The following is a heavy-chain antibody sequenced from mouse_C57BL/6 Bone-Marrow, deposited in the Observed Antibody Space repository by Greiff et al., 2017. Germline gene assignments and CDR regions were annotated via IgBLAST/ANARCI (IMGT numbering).Heavy chain of an antibody. CDR3: ARCYDGPYYFDY. CDR2: IDPSDSYT. CDR1: GYTFTSYW. Sequence: QVQLQQPGAELVMPGASVKLSCKASGYTFTSYWMHWVKQRPGQGLEWIGEIDPSDSYTNYNQKFKGKSTLTVDKSSSTAYMQLSSLTSGDSAVYYCARCYDGPYYFDYWGQGTTLTVSS. V-gene: IGHV1-69*01. D-gene: IGHD2-3*01. J-gene: IGHJ2*01.